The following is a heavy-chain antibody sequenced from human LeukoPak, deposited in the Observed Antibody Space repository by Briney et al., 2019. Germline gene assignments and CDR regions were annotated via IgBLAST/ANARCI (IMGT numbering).Heavy chain of an antibody. D-gene: IGHD2-21*02. V-gene: IGHV3-23*01. CDR2: ISGSGGST. CDR1: GFTFSSYG. Sequence: GGSLRLSCAASGFTFSSYGMHWVRQAPGKGLEWVSAISGSGGSTYYADSVKGRFTISRDNSKNTLYLQMNSLRAEDTAVYYCARDRGDWDYYYGMDVWGQGTTVTVSS. J-gene: IGHJ6*02. CDR3: ARDRGDWDYYYGMDV.